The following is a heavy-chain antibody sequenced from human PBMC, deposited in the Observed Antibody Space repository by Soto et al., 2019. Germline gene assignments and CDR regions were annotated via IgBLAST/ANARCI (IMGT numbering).Heavy chain of an antibody. J-gene: IGHJ5*02. V-gene: IGHV3-15*01. CDR2: IKSKTDGGTT. D-gene: IGHD4-4*01. CDR3: TTYSNYTTGFDP. CDR1: GFTFSNAW. Sequence: PGGSLRLSCAASGFTFSNAWMSWVRQAPGKGLEWVGRIKSKTDGGTTDYAAPVKGRFTISRDDSKNTLYLQMNSLKTEDTAVYYCTTYSNYTTGFDPWGQGTLVTVSS.